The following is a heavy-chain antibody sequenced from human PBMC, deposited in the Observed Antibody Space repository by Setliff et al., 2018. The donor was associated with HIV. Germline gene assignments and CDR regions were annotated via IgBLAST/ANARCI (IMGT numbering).Heavy chain of an antibody. CDR2: IIPIFGTA. V-gene: IGHV1-69*13. Sequence: GASVKVSCKASGGPFTSAFNWVRQVPGQGLEWMGGIIPIFGTANYAQNFGGRVTITADQSTTTSYLQLDSPRFEDTAIYYCASDSPAARFEELEDHYYYFMDVWGKGTTVTVSS. CDR1: GGPFTSA. J-gene: IGHJ6*03. CDR3: ASDSPAARFEELEDHYYYFMDV. D-gene: IGHD3-10*01.